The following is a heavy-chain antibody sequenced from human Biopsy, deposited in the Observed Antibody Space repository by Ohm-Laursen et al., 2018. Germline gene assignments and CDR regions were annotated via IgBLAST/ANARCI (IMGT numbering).Heavy chain of an antibody. Sequence: SLRLSCTASGFTFDDYAMHWLRQAPGKGLAWVSGITWNSGSIGYADSVKGRFSIFRDNAKHSLYLQMNSLRAEDTALYYCAKDLGQVTAAIGYWGQGTLVTVSS. CDR3: AKDLGQVTAAIGY. CDR1: GFTFDDYA. V-gene: IGHV3-9*01. J-gene: IGHJ4*02. CDR2: ITWNSGSI. D-gene: IGHD2-21*02.